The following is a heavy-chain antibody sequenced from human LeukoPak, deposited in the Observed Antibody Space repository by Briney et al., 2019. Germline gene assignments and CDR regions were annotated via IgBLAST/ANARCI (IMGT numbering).Heavy chain of an antibody. J-gene: IGHJ4*02. CDR3: ATHAGTANFDY. CDR1: GFTFSSYA. Sequence: GGSLRLSCAASGFTFSSYAMSWVRQAPGKGLEWVSASIAGGDSIYYADSVKGRFTISRDNSKNTLYLQMNSLRAEDTAVYYCATHAGTANFDYWGQGTLVTVSS. CDR2: SIAGGDSI. D-gene: IGHD6-13*01. V-gene: IGHV3-23*01.